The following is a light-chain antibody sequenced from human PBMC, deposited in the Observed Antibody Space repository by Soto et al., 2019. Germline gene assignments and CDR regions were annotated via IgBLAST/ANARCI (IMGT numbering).Light chain of an antibody. J-gene: IGKJ5*01. CDR2: GAS. CDR3: QQYDNSPIT. V-gene: IGKV3-20*01. CDR1: QSVSSSY. Sequence: EIVLTQSPATLSLSPGERATLSCRASQSVSSSYLAWYQQKPGQAPRLLIYGASSRATGIPARFSGSGSGTDFTLTISSLQPEDFAVYYCQQYDNSPITFGQGTRLEIK.